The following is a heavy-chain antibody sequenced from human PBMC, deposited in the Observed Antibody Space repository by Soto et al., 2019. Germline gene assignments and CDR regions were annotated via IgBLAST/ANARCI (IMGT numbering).Heavy chain of an antibody. CDR2: ISSSSSTI. CDR1: GFTFSSYI. V-gene: IGHV3-48*02. Sequence: PGGSLRLSCAASGFTFSSYIMNWVRQSPGKGLEWVSYISSSSSTIYYADSVKGRFTISRDNAKNSLYLQMNSLRDEDTAVYYCARDHLFSPRYYYYGMDVWGQGTTVTVSS. J-gene: IGHJ6*02. CDR3: ARDHLFSPRYYYYGMDV.